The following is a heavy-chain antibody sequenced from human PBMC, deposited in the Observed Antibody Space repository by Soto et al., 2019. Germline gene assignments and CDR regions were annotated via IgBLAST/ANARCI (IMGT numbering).Heavy chain of an antibody. CDR3: ARHFGSFYYDSSGPSGADDAFDI. D-gene: IGHD3-22*01. J-gene: IGHJ3*02. CDR2: IDPSDSQT. Sequence: PGESLKISCKGSGYSFAGYWITWVRQMPGKGLEWMGRIDPSDSQTYYSPSFRGHVTISAAKSITTVFLQWSSLRASDTAMYYCARHFGSFYYDSSGPSGADDAFDIWGEGTMVTVSS. CDR1: GYSFAGYW. V-gene: IGHV5-10-1*01.